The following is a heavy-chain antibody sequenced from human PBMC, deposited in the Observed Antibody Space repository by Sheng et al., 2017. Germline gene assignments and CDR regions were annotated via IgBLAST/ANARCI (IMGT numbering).Heavy chain of an antibody. V-gene: IGHV4-4*08. Sequence: QVQLQESGPGLVKPSETLSLTCTVSGGSISTYYWNWIRQPPTGRDWSGLGSIYNSGSTNYNPSLKSRVTIFVDTSKNQFSLKLRSVTAADTAVYYCVSHREGPLWAFDIWGQGTTVTVSS. CDR2: IYNSGST. J-gene: IGHJ3*02. CDR1: GGSISTYY. CDR3: VSHREGPLWAFDI. D-gene: IGHD3-16*01.